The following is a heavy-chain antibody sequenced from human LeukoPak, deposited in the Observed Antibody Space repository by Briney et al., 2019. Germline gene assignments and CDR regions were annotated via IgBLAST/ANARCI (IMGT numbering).Heavy chain of an antibody. CDR3: ARQGAGASHYDDTGLLRGAFDV. CDR2: ILPDDSDI. CDR1: GYSFTTYW. Sequence: GESLQISCKVSGYSFTTYWIAWVRQMPGKGLDFMGIILPDDSDIRYSPSFRGQVTISVDKSINTAYLQWDSLKASDTAMYYCARQGAGASHYDDTGLLRGAFDVWGQGTMLTVSS. D-gene: IGHD3-22*01. V-gene: IGHV5-51*01. J-gene: IGHJ3*01.